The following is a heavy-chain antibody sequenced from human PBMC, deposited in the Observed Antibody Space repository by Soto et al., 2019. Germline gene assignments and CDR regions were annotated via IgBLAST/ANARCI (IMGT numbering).Heavy chain of an antibody. V-gene: IGHV1-69*02. J-gene: IGHJ4*02. CDR1: GGTFTTYT. CDR2: FIPVLDMA. Sequence: QVQVVQSGADVKKPESSVKVSCKPSGGTFTTYTINWVRQAPGRGLEWMGRFIPVLDMANYAQEFQGRVAITADTSTMTAYLELSRLTSDDSAVYYCAITYCRDNSCFRDFDFWGPGTRVTVSS. CDR3: AITYCRDNSCFRDFDF. D-gene: IGHD2-21*01.